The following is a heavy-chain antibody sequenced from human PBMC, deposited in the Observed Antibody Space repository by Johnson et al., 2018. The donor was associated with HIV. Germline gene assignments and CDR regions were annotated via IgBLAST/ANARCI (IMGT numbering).Heavy chain of an antibody. CDR3: ARARGAFDI. Sequence: QEQLVESGGGVVQSGRSLRLSCAASGFTFNSYAMHWVRQAPGKGLEWVAVISYHGSNKYYGDSVTGRFTISRDNSKNTLYLQMNSLRAEDTAVYYCARARGAFDIWGQGTMVTVSS. CDR2: ISYHGSNK. J-gene: IGHJ3*02. V-gene: IGHV3-30-3*01. D-gene: IGHD3-10*01. CDR1: GFTFNSYA.